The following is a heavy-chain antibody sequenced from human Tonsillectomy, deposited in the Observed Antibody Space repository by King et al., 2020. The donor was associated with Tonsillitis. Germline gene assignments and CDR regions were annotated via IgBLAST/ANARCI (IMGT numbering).Heavy chain of an antibody. CDR3: ARDGVALSDWYFYL. J-gene: IGHJ2*01. CDR2: IAYDASYE. CDR1: GFTFGNYG. Sequence: VQLVESGGGVVQPGTSLRLSCAASGFTFGNYGMHWVRQAPGKGLEWVALIAYDASYENYADSVKGRFTISRDNSKNTLYLEMNSLRVEDTAVYYCARDGVALSDWYFYLWGRGTLVTVSS. V-gene: IGHV3-30*03. D-gene: IGHD2-8*01.